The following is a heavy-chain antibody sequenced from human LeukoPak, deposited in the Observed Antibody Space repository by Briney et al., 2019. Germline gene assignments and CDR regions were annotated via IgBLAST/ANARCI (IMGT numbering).Heavy chain of an antibody. D-gene: IGHD4-11*01. CDR2: INPNSGGT. J-gene: IGHJ5*02. CDR1: GYTFTGYY. V-gene: IGHV1-2*02. CDR3: ATKNPIGYPPINYFDP. Sequence: GASVKVSCKASGYTFTGYYMHWVRQAPGQGLEWMGWINPNSGGTNYAQKFQGRVTMTRDTSISTAYMELSRLRSDDTAVYYCATKNPIGYPPINYFDPWGQGTLVTVSS.